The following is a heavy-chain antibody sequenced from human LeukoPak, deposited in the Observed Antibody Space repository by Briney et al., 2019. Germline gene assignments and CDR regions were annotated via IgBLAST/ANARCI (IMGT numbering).Heavy chain of an antibody. J-gene: IGHJ4*02. CDR3: ARGGIQVSGIDEFDY. CDR1: GFTFIDYD. D-gene: IGHD6-19*01. CDR2: IGIRGDT. Sequence: GGSLRLSCEASGFTFIDYDMHWVRQVIGKGLEWVSAIGIRGDTHYSGSVKGRFTISRENAESSLYLQMNSLRAEDTAVYYCARGGIQVSGIDEFDYWGQGTLVTVSS. V-gene: IGHV3-13*01.